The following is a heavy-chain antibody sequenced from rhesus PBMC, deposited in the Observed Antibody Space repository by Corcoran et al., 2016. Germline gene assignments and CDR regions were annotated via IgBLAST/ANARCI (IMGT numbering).Heavy chain of an antibody. CDR2: NDGSGGST. D-gene: IGHD3-22*01. CDR1: GGSISSNY. Sequence: QVQLQESGPGLVKPSDTLSLTCAVSGGSISSNYWSWIRQAPGKGLEGIGRNDGSGGSTDNNPSLKSRVTSSKDTAKNQFSLKVSSVTAADTAVYYCARVYPPPYWSAPDGSLDVGGRGVLVTVSS. CDR3: ARVYPPPYWSAPDGSLDV. J-gene: IGHJ5-2*02. V-gene: IGHV4-160*01.